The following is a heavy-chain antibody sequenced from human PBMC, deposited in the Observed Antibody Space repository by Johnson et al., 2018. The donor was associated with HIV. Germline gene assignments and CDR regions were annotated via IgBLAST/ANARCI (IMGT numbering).Heavy chain of an antibody. J-gene: IGHJ3*02. D-gene: IGHD1-26*01. CDR2: ISYDGSNK. V-gene: IGHV3-30*14. Sequence: QEKLVESGGGVVQPGRSLRLSCAASGFTFSTYAIHWVRQAPGKGLEWVALISYDGSNKYYADSVRGRFTISRDNSKNTLYLQMNSLRAEDTAVYYCASSAGGSFFWDAFDIWGQGTMVTVSS. CDR3: ASSAGGSFFWDAFDI. CDR1: GFTFSTYA.